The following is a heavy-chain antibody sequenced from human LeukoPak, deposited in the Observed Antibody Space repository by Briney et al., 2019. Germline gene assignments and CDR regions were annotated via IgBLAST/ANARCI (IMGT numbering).Heavy chain of an antibody. CDR1: GFTFITYA. CDR2: ISGSGGST. Sequence: GGSLRLSCAASGFTFITYAMSWVRQAPGKGLEWVSGISGSGGSTYYADSVRGRFTISRDNSKNSLYLQMNSLRAEDTALYYCAKDMGYWGQGTLVTVSS. J-gene: IGHJ4*02. V-gene: IGHV3-23*01. D-gene: IGHD3-10*01. CDR3: AKDMGY.